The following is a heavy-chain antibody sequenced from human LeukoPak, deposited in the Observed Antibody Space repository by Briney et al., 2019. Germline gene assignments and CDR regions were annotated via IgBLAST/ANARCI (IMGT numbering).Heavy chain of an antibody. D-gene: IGHD3-22*01. CDR1: GGSISSGDYY. CDR3: ARVRIVYYDSRVTWFDP. Sequence: NPSETLSLTCTVSGGSISSGDYYWSWIRQPPGKGLEWIGYIYYSGSTYYNPSLKSRVTISVDTSKNQFSLELSSVTAADTAVYYCARVRIVYYDSRVTWFDPWGQGTLVTVSS. CDR2: IYYSGST. V-gene: IGHV4-30-4*01. J-gene: IGHJ5*02.